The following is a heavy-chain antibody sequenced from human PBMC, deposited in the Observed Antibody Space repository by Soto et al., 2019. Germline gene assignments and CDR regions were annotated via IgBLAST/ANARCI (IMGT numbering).Heavy chain of an antibody. J-gene: IGHJ4*02. Sequence: EASVKVSCKASGYTFTTYGISWVRQAPGQGLEWMGWISTYNGNTNYAQKFQGRVTMTTDTSTSTAYMELRSLRSDDTAVYYCARHLSTTIAPLPFDYWGQGTLVTVS. CDR2: ISTYNGNT. V-gene: IGHV1-18*01. CDR3: ARHLSTTIAPLPFDY. CDR1: GYTFTTYG. D-gene: IGHD1-1*01.